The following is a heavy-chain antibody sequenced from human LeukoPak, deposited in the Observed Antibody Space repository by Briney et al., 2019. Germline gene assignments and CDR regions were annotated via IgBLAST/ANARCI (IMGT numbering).Heavy chain of an antibody. CDR3: ARDSYGGNSEIDY. J-gene: IGHJ4*02. V-gene: IGHV3-33*01. CDR2: IWYDGSSR. CDR1: GFTFSDHG. D-gene: IGHD4-23*01. Sequence: GRSLRLSCATSGFTFSDHGMHWVRQAPGKGLEWVAVIWYDGSSRYYTHSVKGRFTISSDNSKNTVYLQMNSLRAEDTAVYYCARDSYGGNSEIDYWGQGTLATVSS.